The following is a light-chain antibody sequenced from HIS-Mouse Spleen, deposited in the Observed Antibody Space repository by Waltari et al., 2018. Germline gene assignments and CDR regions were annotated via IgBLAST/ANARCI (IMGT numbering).Light chain of an antibody. Sequence: SYVLTQPPSVSVAPGKTARITCGGNNIGSKSVHWYQQKPGQAPVLVGNEDSDRPSGIPERFSGSNSGNTATLTISRVEAGDEADYYCQVWDSSSDHPYVFGTGTKVTVL. CDR2: EDS. CDR3: QVWDSSSDHPYV. V-gene: IGLV3-21*03. J-gene: IGLJ1*01. CDR1: NIGSKS.